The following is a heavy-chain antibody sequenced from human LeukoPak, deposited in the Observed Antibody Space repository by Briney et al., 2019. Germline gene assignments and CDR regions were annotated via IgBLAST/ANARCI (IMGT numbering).Heavy chain of an antibody. Sequence: GGSLRLSCAASGFTFSSYWMHWVRHAPGKGLVWVSRINSDGSTTSYADSVKGRFSISRFNAKETLYLQMSSLRVEDTAVYYCARGTDDIDIWGQGTLVTVSS. CDR2: INSDGSTT. V-gene: IGHV3-74*01. J-gene: IGHJ3*02. CDR3: ARGTDDIDI. D-gene: IGHD3-9*01. CDR1: GFTFSSYW.